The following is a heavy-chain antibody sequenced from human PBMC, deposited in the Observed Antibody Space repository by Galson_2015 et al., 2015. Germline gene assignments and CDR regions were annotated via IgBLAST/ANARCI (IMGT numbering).Heavy chain of an antibody. Sequence: SLRLSCAASGFTFSYYWMHWVRQAPGKGLAWVSRINGDGSTTNYADFAKGRFTISRDNARNTVYLQMNSLRVEDTAIYFCASTVFTYQMPSTDYWGQGTLVTVSS. V-gene: IGHV3-74*01. CDR1: GFTFSYYW. D-gene: IGHD2-2*01. CDR3: ASTVFTYQMPSTDY. J-gene: IGHJ4*02. CDR2: INGDGSTT.